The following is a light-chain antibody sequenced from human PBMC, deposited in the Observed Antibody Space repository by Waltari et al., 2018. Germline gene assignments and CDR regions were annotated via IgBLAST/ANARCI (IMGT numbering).Light chain of an antibody. CDR3: QAWESSTADVV. J-gene: IGLJ2*01. CDR1: RLGQKY. CDR2: EDT. V-gene: IGLV3-1*01. Sequence: SYELTQPPPVSVSPGQTATITCPGTRLGQKYTYWYQQKPGQSPLLVMYEDTKRPPGIPERFSGSNSGNTATLTISGTHGLDEADYYCQAWESSTADVVFGGGTKLTVL.